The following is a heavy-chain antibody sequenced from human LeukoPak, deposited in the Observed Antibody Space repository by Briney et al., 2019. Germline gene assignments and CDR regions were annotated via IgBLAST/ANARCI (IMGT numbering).Heavy chain of an antibody. CDR1: GFTVSSNY. V-gene: IGHV3-53*01. Sequence: GGSLRLSCAASGFTVSSNYMTWVRQAPGKGLEWVSVLYSDGSTYYADAVKGQFSISRDNSKNTVYLQMNSLRAEDTAVYYCASLGVAAAVDYWGQGTLVTVSS. CDR2: LYSDGST. CDR3: ASLGVAAAVDY. D-gene: IGHD6-13*01. J-gene: IGHJ4*02.